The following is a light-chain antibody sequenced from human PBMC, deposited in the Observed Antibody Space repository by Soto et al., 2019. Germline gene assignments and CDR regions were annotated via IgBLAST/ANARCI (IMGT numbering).Light chain of an antibody. CDR2: GAS. Sequence: EIVLSQSPGTLSLSPGETSTLSCRASQSVTNNYLAWFQQKPGQAPRLLMYGASSRATGIPDRFSGSGSGTDFTLTITRLEPEDFAVYYCQEYASSRTFGQGTKV. J-gene: IGKJ1*01. CDR3: QEYASSRT. V-gene: IGKV3-20*01. CDR1: QSVTNNY.